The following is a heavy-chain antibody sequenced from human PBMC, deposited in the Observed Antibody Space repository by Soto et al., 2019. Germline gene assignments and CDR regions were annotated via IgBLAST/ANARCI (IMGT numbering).Heavy chain of an antibody. Sequence: PGGSLRLSCAASGFTVSSNYMSWVRQAPGKGLEWVSVIYSGGSTYYADSVKGRFTISRDNSKNTLYLQMNSLRAEDTAVYYCAREYTDYYGSGSYGFSRSGYYYYYMDVWGKGTTVTVSS. J-gene: IGHJ6*03. V-gene: IGHV3-66*01. D-gene: IGHD3-10*01. CDR3: AREYTDYYGSGSYGFSRSGYYYYYMDV. CDR2: IYSGGST. CDR1: GFTVSSNY.